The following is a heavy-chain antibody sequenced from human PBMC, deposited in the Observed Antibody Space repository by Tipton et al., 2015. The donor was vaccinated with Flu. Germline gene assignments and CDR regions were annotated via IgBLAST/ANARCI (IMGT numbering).Heavy chain of an antibody. CDR2: VYYGGST. CDR1: GYSISSGYY. Sequence: TLSLTCAVSGYSISSGYYWGWIRQPPGKGLEWIGSVYYGGSTHYNPSLKSRVTISVDTSKNQFSLKLSSVTAADTAVYYCARAGSYKGYFDYWGQGTLVTVSS. V-gene: IGHV4-38-2*01. CDR3: ARAGSYKGYFDY. J-gene: IGHJ4*02. D-gene: IGHD1-26*01.